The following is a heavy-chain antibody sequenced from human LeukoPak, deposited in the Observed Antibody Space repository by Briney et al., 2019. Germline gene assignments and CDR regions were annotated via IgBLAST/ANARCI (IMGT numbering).Heavy chain of an antibody. CDR3: LYCSSTSCFYGMDV. J-gene: IGHJ6*02. CDR2: IYYSGST. D-gene: IGHD2-2*01. CDR1: GLTVSSNY. Sequence: GSLRLSCAASGLTVSSNYITWVRQPPGKGLEWIGSIYYSGSTYYNPSLKSRVTISVDTSKNQFSLKLSSVTAADTAVYYCLYCSSTSCFYGMDVWGQGTTVTVSS. V-gene: IGHV4-59*05.